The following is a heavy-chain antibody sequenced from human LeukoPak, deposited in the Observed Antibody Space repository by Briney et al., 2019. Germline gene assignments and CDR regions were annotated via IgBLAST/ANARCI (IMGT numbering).Heavy chain of an antibody. Sequence: GGSLRLSCAASGFTFSSYAMSWVRQAPGKGLEWVSAISGSGGSTYYADSVKGRFTISRDNSKNTLYLQMNSLRAEDTAVYCCAKDLSSRQYSYGYDYWGQGTLVTVSS. J-gene: IGHJ4*02. V-gene: IGHV3-23*01. CDR1: GFTFSSYA. CDR3: AKDLSSRQYSYGYDY. CDR2: ISGSGGST. D-gene: IGHD5-18*01.